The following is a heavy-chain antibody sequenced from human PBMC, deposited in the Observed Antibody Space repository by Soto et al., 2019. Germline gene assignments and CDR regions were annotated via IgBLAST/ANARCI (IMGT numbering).Heavy chain of an antibody. CDR3: AVSGYSYALYYYGMDV. Sequence: GGSISSYYWSWIRQPPGKGLEWIGYIYYSGSTNYNPSLKSRVTISVDTSKNQFSLKLSSVTAADTAVYYCAVSGYSYALYYYGMDVWGQGTTVTVSS. CDR2: IYYSGST. J-gene: IGHJ6*02. D-gene: IGHD5-18*01. CDR1: GGSISSYY. V-gene: IGHV4-59*01.